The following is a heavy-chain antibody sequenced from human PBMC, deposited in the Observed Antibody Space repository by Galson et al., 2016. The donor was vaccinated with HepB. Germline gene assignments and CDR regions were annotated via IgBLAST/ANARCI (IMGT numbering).Heavy chain of an antibody. Sequence: SETLSLTCGVYGGSFNDHYWSWIRQSPGRGLEWIGEINYAGDTKYNPSLKSRVTISVDTPKNQFSLKLKSMTAADTAVYFCARVVVAATKWFDPWGQGTLVTVSS. CDR3: ARVVVAATKWFDP. CDR1: GGSFNDHY. V-gene: IGHV4-34*01. CDR2: INYAGDT. D-gene: IGHD2-15*01. J-gene: IGHJ5*02.